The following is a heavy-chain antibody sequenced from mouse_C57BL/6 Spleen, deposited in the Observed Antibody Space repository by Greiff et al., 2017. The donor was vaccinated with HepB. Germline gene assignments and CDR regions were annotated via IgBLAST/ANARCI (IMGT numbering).Heavy chain of an antibody. V-gene: IGHV1-69*01. CDR3: ARGAEYSNSARVY. CDR2: IDPSDSYT. J-gene: IGHJ3*01. CDR1: GYTFTSYW. D-gene: IGHD2-5*01. Sequence: QVQLQQPGAELVMPGASVKLSCKASGYTFTSYWMHWVKQRPGQGLEWIGEIDPSDSYTNYNQKFKGKSTLTVDKSTSTAYMQLSSLTSEASAVYYCARGAEYSNSARVYWGQGTLVTVSA.